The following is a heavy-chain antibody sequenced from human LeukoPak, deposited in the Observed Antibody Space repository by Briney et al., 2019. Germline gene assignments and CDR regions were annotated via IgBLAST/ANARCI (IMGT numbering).Heavy chain of an antibody. CDR2: IYTSGST. CDR3: ARTMVTGYYYYYMDV. CDR1: GGSISSYY. J-gene: IGHJ6*03. D-gene: IGHD5-18*01. V-gene: IGHV4-4*07. Sequence: SETLSLTCTVSGGSISSYYWSWIRQPAGKGLEWIGRIYTSGSTNYNPSLKSRVTMSVDTSKNQFSLKLSSVTAADTAVYYCARTMVTGYYYYYMDVWGKGTTVTVSS.